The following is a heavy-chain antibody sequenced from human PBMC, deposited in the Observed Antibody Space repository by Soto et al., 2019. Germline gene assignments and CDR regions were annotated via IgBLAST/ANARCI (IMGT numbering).Heavy chain of an antibody. J-gene: IGHJ3*02. CDR2: IYYSGST. Sequence: GSLRLSCTVSGGSISSYYWSWIRQPPGKGLEWIGYIYYSGSTNYNPSLKSRVTISVDTSKNQFSLKLSSVTAADTAVYYCALAYYYDSSGYYGDAFDIWGQGTMVTVSS. CDR3: ALAYYYDSSGYYGDAFDI. V-gene: IGHV4-59*01. D-gene: IGHD3-22*01. CDR1: GGSISSYY.